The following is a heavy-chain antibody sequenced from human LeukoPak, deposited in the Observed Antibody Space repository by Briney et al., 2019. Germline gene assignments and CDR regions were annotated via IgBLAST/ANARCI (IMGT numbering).Heavy chain of an antibody. D-gene: IGHD5-12*01. CDR3: ARDGYSGYGGNFDY. Sequence: GASVKVSCKASGYTFTGYYMHWVRQAPGQGLEWMGWINPNSGGTNYAQKFQGRVTMTRDTSISTAYMELSRLRSDDTAVYYCARDGYSGYGGNFDYWGQGTLVTVSS. CDR2: INPNSGGT. CDR1: GYTFTGYY. J-gene: IGHJ4*02. V-gene: IGHV1-2*02.